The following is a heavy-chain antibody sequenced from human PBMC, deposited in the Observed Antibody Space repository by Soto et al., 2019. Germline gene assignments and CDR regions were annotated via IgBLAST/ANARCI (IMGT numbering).Heavy chain of an antibody. J-gene: IGHJ4*02. CDR2: IWYDGSNK. D-gene: IGHD1-26*01. CDR1: GFTFSSYG. CDR3: ARDSAQLVGAIDY. V-gene: IGHV3-33*01. Sequence: PGGSLRLSCAASGFTFSSYGMHWVRQAPGKGLEWVAVIWYDGSNKYYADSVKGRFTISRDNSKNTLYLQMNSLRAEDTAVYYCARDSAQLVGAIDYWGQGTLVTVS.